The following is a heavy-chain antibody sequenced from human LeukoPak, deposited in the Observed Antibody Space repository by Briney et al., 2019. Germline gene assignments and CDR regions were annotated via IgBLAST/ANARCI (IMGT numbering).Heavy chain of an antibody. CDR1: GGSISSGSYY. Sequence: SQTLSLTCTVSGGSISSGSYYWSWIRQPAGKGLEWIGRIYTSGSTNYNPSLKSRVTISVDTSKNQFSLKLSSVTAADTAVYYCARADSSGYLNYGMDVWDQGTTVTVSS. CDR2: IYTSGST. V-gene: IGHV4-61*02. CDR3: ARADSSGYLNYGMDV. J-gene: IGHJ6*02. D-gene: IGHD3-22*01.